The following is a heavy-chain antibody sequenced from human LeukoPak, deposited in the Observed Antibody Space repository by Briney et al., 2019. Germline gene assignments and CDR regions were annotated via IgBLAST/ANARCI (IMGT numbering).Heavy chain of an antibody. CDR2: VNPTNGGT. CDR1: GYTFTGYY. Sequence: ASVKVSCKASGYTFTGYYMHWVRQAPGQGLEWMGWVNPTNGGTFYAQKVQGRVTMTRDTSISTAYMELSSLLSDDTAVYYCARDLGPSAFDYWGQGTLVTVSS. J-gene: IGHJ4*02. V-gene: IGHV1-2*02. CDR3: ARDLGPSAFDY.